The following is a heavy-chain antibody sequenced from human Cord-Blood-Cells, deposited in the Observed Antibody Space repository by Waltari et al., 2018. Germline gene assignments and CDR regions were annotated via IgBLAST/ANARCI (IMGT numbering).Heavy chain of an antibody. CDR3: ARENGEQPGEQLVLGRSLYYFDY. V-gene: IGHV4-31*03. D-gene: IGHD6-13*01. J-gene: IGHJ4*02. Sequence: QVQLQESGPGLVKPSQTLSLTCTVSGGSISSGGYYWSWIRQHPGKGLEWIGYIYYSGSTYYNPSLKSRVTISVDTSKNQFSLKLSSVTAADTAVYYCARENGEQPGEQLVLGRSLYYFDYWGQGTLVTVSS. CDR1: GGSISSGGYY. CDR2: IYYSGST.